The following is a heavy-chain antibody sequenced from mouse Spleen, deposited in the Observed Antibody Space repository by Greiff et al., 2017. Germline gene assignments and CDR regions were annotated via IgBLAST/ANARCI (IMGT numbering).Heavy chain of an antibody. J-gene: IGHJ2*01. CDR1: GFTFSSYY. Sequence: EVMLVESGGGLVKLGGSLKLSCAASGFTFSSYYMSWVRQTPEKRLEWVATISSGGGSTYYPDSVKGRFTISRDNAKNTLYLQMSSLNSEDTAVYYCARALTTATEFDYWGQGTTLTVSS. D-gene: IGHD1-2*01. V-gene: IGHV5-9*01. CDR3: ARALTTATEFDY. CDR2: ISSGGGST.